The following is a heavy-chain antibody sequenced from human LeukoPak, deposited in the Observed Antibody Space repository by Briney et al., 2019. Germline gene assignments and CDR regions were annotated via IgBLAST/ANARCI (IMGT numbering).Heavy chain of an antibody. V-gene: IGHV3-33*01. J-gene: IGHJ6*02. D-gene: IGHD3-22*01. CDR1: GFTFSSYG. Sequence: PGRSLRLSCAASGFTFSSYGMHWVRQAPGKGLEWVAVIWYDGSNKYYADSVKGRFTISRDNSKNTLYLQMSSLRAEDTAVYYCARDAGPHYDSSAYGMDVWGQGTTVTVSS. CDR3: ARDAGPHYDSSAYGMDV. CDR2: IWYDGSNK.